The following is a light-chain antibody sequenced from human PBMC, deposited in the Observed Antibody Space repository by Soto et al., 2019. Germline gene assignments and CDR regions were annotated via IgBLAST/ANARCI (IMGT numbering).Light chain of an antibody. CDR2: SAS. V-gene: IGKV1-9*01. CDR3: QHLNGYPRT. Sequence: DLQLTQSPSFLSASVGDRVTITCRASQAISNNLAWYQQKPGKAPKLLICSASTLESGVPPRFSGSGSGTEFTLTISSLEPEDLATYYCQHLNGYPRTFGQGTKVEIK. CDR1: QAISNN. J-gene: IGKJ1*01.